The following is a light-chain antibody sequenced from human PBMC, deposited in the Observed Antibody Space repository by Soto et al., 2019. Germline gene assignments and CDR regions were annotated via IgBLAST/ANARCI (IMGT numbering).Light chain of an antibody. CDR1: QTVSITY. CDR2: GAS. Sequence: EIVLTQSPGTLSLSPGESATITCRASQTVSITYLAWYQQKPGQAPRLLIFGASKRATGIPDRFSGSGSGTDFTLTISRLEPEDFAVYYCQQFSSYPLTFGGGTKVDIK. J-gene: IGKJ4*01. V-gene: IGKV3-20*01. CDR3: QQFSSYPLT.